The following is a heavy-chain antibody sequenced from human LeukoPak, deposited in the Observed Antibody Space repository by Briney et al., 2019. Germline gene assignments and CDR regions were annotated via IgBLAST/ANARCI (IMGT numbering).Heavy chain of an antibody. CDR2: ISYDGSNK. J-gene: IGHJ6*02. Sequence: GGSLRLSCAASGFTCSSYAMHWVRQAPGKGLEWVAVISYDGSNKYYADSVKGRFTISRDNSKNTLYLQMNSLRAEDTAVYYCARDHQYGMDVWGQGTTVTVSS. V-gene: IGHV3-30-3*01. CDR1: GFTCSSYA. CDR3: ARDHQYGMDV.